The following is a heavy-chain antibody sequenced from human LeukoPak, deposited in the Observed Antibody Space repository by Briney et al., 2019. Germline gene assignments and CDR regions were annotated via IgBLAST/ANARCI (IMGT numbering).Heavy chain of an antibody. Sequence: SETLSLTCAVYGGSFSGYYWSWIRQPPGKGLEWIGEINHRGSTNYNPSLKSRVTISVDTSKNQFSLKLSSVTAADTAVYYCARRFLRRQGKYYDFWSGSHYFDYWGQGTLVTVSS. D-gene: IGHD3-3*01. CDR3: ARRFLRRQGKYYDFWSGSHYFDY. CDR2: INHRGST. V-gene: IGHV4-34*01. J-gene: IGHJ4*02. CDR1: GGSFSGYY.